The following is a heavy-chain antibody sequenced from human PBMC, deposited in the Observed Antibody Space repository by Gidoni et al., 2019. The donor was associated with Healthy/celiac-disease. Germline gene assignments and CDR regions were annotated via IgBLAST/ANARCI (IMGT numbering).Heavy chain of an antibody. D-gene: IGHD4-17*01. CDR3: ARIAEYGDYVWWFDP. Sequence: QVTLKESGPVLVKPTETLTLTCTVSGYSLSNARMGVSWIRQPPGKALEWLAHIFSNDEKSYSTSLKSRLTISKDTSKSQVVLTMTNMDPVDTATYYCARIAEYGDYVWWFDPWGQGTLVTVSS. V-gene: IGHV2-26*01. CDR1: GYSLSNARMG. J-gene: IGHJ5*02. CDR2: IFSNDEK.